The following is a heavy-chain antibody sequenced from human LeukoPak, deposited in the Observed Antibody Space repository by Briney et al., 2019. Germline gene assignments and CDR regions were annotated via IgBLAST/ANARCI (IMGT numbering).Heavy chain of an antibody. Sequence: PGGSLRLSCAASGFTFSSYAMSWVRQAPGKGLEWVSAISGSGGSTYYADSVKGRFTISRDNSKNTLYLQMNSLRAEDTAVYYCAKDRAPGIAAAGIQHWGQGTLVTVSS. CDR1: GFTFSSYA. D-gene: IGHD6-13*01. J-gene: IGHJ1*01. V-gene: IGHV3-23*01. CDR2: ISGSGGST. CDR3: AKDRAPGIAAAGIQH.